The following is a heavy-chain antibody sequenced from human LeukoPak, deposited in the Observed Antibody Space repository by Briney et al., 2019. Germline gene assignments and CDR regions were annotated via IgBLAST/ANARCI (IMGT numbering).Heavy chain of an antibody. CDR1: GFTFRNYW. D-gene: IGHD3-9*01. V-gene: IGHV3-7*01. J-gene: IGHJ4*02. Sequence: SGGSLRLSCAASGFTFRNYWMSWVRQAPGKGLEWMANIKQDGTEKYYVDSVKGRFTISRDNAKNSLYLQMNSLRAEDTAVYYCGTSVLRYLDPPGLDFDHWGQGALVTVSS. CDR3: GTSVLRYLDPPGLDFDH. CDR2: IKQDGTEK.